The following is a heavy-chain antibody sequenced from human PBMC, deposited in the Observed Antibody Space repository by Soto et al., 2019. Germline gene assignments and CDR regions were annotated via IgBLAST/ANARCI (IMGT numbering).Heavy chain of an antibody. J-gene: IGHJ4*02. Sequence: QVQLQQWGAGLLKPSETLSLTCAVYGGSFSGYYWSWIRQPPGEGLEWIGEIKHRGSTNYNPSLKRRVTISVDTSKSQFSLKLSSVTAADTAVYYCAIPSFRRLPDYWGQGTLVTVSS. CDR3: AIPSFRRLPDY. CDR2: IKHRGST. D-gene: IGHD5-18*01. CDR1: GGSFSGYY. V-gene: IGHV4-34*01.